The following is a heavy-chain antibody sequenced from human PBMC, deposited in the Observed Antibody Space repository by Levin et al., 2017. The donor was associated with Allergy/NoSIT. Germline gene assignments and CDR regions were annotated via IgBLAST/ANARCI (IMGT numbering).Heavy chain of an antibody. V-gene: IGHV1-2*02. CDR3: ARELKSGWFDH. J-gene: IGHJ5*02. Sequence: GESLKISCESSGYTFTDCYLHWLRQAPGQGLEWMGWLNPHSGGTKYAQRFQGRVTITRDTSISTAYMELRRLTSDDTAVYFCARELKSGWFDHWGQGSLVTVSS. CDR1: GYTFTDCY. CDR2: LNPHSGGT. D-gene: IGHD3-3*01.